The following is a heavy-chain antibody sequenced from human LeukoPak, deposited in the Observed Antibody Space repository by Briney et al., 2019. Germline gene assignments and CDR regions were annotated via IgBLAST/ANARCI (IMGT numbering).Heavy chain of an antibody. CDR2: ISSSSSYI. CDR1: GFTFSSYS. J-gene: IGHJ4*02. D-gene: IGHD3-16*02. CDR3: AREESYYDYVWGSYRPYYFDY. Sequence: GGSLRLSCAASGFTFSSYSMNWVRQAPGKGLEWVSSISSSSSYIYYADSVKGRFTISRDNAQNSLYLQMNSLRAEDTAVYYCAREESYYDYVWGSYRPYYFDYWGQGTLVTVSS. V-gene: IGHV3-21*01.